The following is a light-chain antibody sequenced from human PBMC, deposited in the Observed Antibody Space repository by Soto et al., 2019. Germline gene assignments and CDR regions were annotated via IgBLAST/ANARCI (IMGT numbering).Light chain of an antibody. CDR3: HQAHHFPRT. Sequence: DIQMTQSPSSVSASVGDRVTITCRASQDISSWLAWYQQKPGKAPKLLIYAASRLQSGVPSRFSGSASGTEFTLTISSLQPEDFAIYYCHQAHHFPRTFGPGTKVDF. V-gene: IGKV1-12*01. CDR1: QDISSW. J-gene: IGKJ3*01. CDR2: AAS.